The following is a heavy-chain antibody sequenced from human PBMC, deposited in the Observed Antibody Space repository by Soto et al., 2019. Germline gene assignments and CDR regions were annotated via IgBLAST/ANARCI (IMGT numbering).Heavy chain of an antibody. CDR3: ARHAANLDF. V-gene: IGHV4-4*02. J-gene: IGHJ4*02. CDR2: IFHRGNT. Sequence: SETLSLTCAVSGASISSNNWWTWVRQPPGKGLEWIGEIFHRGNTNYNASLTTRVTMSVDKSRNQFSLKLTSVTAADTAIYYCARHAANLDFWGPGALVTFS. CDR1: GASISSNNW. D-gene: IGHD6-25*01.